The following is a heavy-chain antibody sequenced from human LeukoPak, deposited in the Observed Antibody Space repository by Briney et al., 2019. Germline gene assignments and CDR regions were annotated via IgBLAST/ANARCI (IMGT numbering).Heavy chain of an antibody. CDR2: MNPNSGNT. CDR1: GYTFTSYD. Sequence: ASVKVSCKASGYTFTSYDINWVRQATGQGREWMGWMNPNSGNTGYAQKFQGRVTITRNTSISTAYMELSSLRSEDMAVYYCARGRISYDFWSGYARRFDPWGQGTLVTVSS. V-gene: IGHV1-8*03. J-gene: IGHJ5*02. D-gene: IGHD3-3*01. CDR3: ARGRISYDFWSGYARRFDP.